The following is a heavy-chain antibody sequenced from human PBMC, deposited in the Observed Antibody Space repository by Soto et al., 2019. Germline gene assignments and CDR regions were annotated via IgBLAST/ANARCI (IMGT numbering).Heavy chain of an antibody. Sequence: GASVKVSCKASGGTFSSYAISWVRQAPGQGLEWMGGIIPIFGTANYAQKFQGRVTITADKSTSTAYMELSSLRSEDTAVYYCARVRDSSGYYSLCFHPCGQRTLVTVSS. D-gene: IGHD3-22*01. CDR3: ARVRDSSGYYSLCFHP. V-gene: IGHV1-69*06. J-gene: IGHJ5*02. CDR1: GGTFSSYA. CDR2: IIPIFGTA.